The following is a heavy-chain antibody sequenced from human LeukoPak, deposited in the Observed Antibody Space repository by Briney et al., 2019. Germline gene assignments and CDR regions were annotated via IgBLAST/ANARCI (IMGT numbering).Heavy chain of an antibody. D-gene: IGHD3-9*01. V-gene: IGHV3-21*01. CDR2: ISSSSSYI. CDR3: ARAYDILTGYSSNSHFDY. CDR1: GFTFSSYS. Sequence: GGSLSLSCAASGFTFSSYSMNWVRQAPGQGLEWVSSISSSSSYIYYADSVKGPFTISRDNAKNSLYLQMNSLRAEGTAGYYCARAYDILTGYSSNSHFDYWGQGTLVTVSS. J-gene: IGHJ4*02.